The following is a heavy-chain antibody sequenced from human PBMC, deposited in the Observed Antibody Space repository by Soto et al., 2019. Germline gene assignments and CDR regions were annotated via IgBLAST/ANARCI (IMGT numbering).Heavy chain of an antibody. Sequence: GGSLRLSCTASGFTFGDYAMSWVRQAPGKGLEWVGFIRSKAYGGTTEYAASVKGRFTISRDDSKSIAYLQMNSLKTEDTAVYYCTRAHDSSGYYYALFNDYWGQGTLVTVSS. CDR1: GFTFGDYA. J-gene: IGHJ4*02. CDR2: IRSKAYGGTT. CDR3: TRAHDSSGYYYALFNDY. V-gene: IGHV3-49*04. D-gene: IGHD3-22*01.